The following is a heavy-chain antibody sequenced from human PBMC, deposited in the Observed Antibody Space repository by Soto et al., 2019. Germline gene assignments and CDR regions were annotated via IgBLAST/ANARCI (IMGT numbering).Heavy chain of an antibody. J-gene: IGHJ6*03. Sequence: ASVKVSCKASGYTFTNYGISWVRQAPGQGLEWMGWISTYNANTNYAQKLQGRVTMTTDTSTSTAYMELRSLRSDDTAVYYCVRAPKDAAVVRDYYYYYMDVWGKGTTVTVSS. CDR2: ISTYNANT. CDR3: VRAPKDAAVVRDYYYYYMDV. CDR1: GYTFTNYG. V-gene: IGHV1-18*01. D-gene: IGHD5-18*01.